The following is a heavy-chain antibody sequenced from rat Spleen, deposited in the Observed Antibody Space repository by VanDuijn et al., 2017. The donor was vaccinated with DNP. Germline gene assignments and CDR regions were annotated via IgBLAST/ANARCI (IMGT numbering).Heavy chain of an antibody. J-gene: IGHJ3*01. CDR1: GFTFSDYA. CDR3: ATGHFDY. Sequence: EVQLVESGGGLVQPGNSLKLSCAASGFTFSDYAMAWVRQSPKKGLEWVATIIYDGSSTYYRDSVKGRFTISRDNGESTLFLQMDSLRSEDTATYYCATGHFDYWGQGTLVTVSS. CDR2: IIYDGSST. V-gene: IGHV5S10*01.